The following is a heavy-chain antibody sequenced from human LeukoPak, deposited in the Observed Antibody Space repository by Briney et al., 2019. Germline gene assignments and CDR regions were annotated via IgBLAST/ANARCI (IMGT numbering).Heavy chain of an antibody. Sequence: SETLSLTCTVSGGSVSSGLHYWNWIRQPPGKGLEWKGNIYYRGRTDYHPSHKSRVIMSVDTSKNQCSLKLRSVSAADTAVYYCARDSHFCRSISCDLGWFDPWGQGTLVTVSA. J-gene: IGHJ5*02. V-gene: IGHV4-61*01. CDR1: GGSVSSGLHY. D-gene: IGHD2-2*01. CDR3: ARDSHFCRSISCDLGWFDP. CDR2: IYYRGRT.